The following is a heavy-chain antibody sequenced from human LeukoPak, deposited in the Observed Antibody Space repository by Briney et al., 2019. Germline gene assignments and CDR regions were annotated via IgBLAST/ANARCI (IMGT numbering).Heavy chain of an antibody. D-gene: IGHD6-19*01. CDR1: GFTFSNYA. CDR3: ARDRLGSGWSYYFDY. CDR2: IYGGDST. Sequence: GGSLRLSCAASGFTFSNYAMSWVRQAPGKGLELVAIIYGGDSTSYADSVRGRFTISRDNSKNTLYLQMNSLRAEDTAMYYCARDRLGSGWSYYFDYWGQGTLVTVSS. J-gene: IGHJ4*02. V-gene: IGHV3-53*01.